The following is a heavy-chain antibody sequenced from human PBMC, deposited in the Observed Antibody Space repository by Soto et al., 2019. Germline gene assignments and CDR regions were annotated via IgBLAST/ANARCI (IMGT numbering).Heavy chain of an antibody. J-gene: IGHJ4*02. Sequence: PGGSLRLSCAASGFTFSNDAMSWVRQAPGKGLEWISAISGSGSSTYYADSVKGRFTISRDNSKNTLYLQMSSLRAEDTAVYYCAKSGDSSGYYYSVYFDYWGQGALVTAXS. V-gene: IGHV3-23*01. D-gene: IGHD3-22*01. CDR1: GFTFSNDA. CDR2: ISGSGSST. CDR3: AKSGDSSGYYYSVYFDY.